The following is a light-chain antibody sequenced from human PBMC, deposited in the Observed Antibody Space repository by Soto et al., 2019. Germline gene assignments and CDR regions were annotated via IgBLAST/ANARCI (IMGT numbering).Light chain of an antibody. CDR2: WAS. V-gene: IGKV4-1*01. J-gene: IGKJ4*01. Sequence: DIVMTQSPDSLAVSLGERATINCKSSQSVLYSSNNKNYLALYQQKPGQPPKLLIYWASTRESGVPDRFSGSGSGTDFTLTISSLQAEDVAVYYCQQYYSTPKLTFGGGTKLEIK. CDR3: QQYYSTPKLT. CDR1: QSVLYSSNNKNY.